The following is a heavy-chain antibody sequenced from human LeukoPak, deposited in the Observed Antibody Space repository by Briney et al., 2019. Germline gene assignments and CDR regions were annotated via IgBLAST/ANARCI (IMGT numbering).Heavy chain of an antibody. CDR1: GFAVGSNY. D-gene: IGHD1-14*01. CDR2: IYSGGAI. V-gene: IGHV3-53*01. CDR3: ARRPGN. Sequence: GGSLRLSCVASGFAVGSNYMSWVRQAPGKGLEWVSLIYSGGAIRYADSVKGRFTISRDSSRNTLFLQMNDLTVEDTARYYCARRPGNWGQGILVTVSS. J-gene: IGHJ4*02.